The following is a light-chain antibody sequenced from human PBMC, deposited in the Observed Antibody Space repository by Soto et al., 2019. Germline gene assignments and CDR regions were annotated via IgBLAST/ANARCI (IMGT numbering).Light chain of an antibody. CDR2: KAS. V-gene: IGKV1-5*03. J-gene: IGKJ4*01. CDR1: QSISSW. CDR3: QQYSSYSPLT. Sequence: DIQMTPSPSTLSASVGDVVTITCRASQSISSWLAWYQQKPGKAPKLLIYKASSLESGVPSRFSGSGSGTEFTLTISSLQPDDFATYYCQQYSSYSPLTCGGGTKGDIK.